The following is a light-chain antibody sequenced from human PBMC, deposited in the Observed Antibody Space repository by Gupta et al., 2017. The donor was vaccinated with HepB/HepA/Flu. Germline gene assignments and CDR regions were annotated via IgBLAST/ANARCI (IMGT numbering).Light chain of an antibody. CDR3: NSYTSSSTPYV. CDR1: SSDVGAYNY. CDR2: DVN. V-gene: IGLV2-14*03. Sequence: QSALTQPASVSGSPGQSITISCTGTSSDVGAYNYVSWYQQHPGKAPKLIIYDVNNRPSGVSNRFSGSKSGNTASLTISGLQAEDEADYYCNSYTSSSTPYVFGTGTKVTVL. J-gene: IGLJ1*01.